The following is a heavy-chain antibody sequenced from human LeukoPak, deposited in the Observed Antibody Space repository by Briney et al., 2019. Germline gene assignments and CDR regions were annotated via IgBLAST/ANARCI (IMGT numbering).Heavy chain of an antibody. CDR3: ASEVVGARNTY. Sequence: GGSLRLSCAASGFTFSSYEMNWVRQAPGKGLEWVSYISSSGSTIYYADSVKGRFTISRDNAKNSLYLQMNSLRAEDTAVYYCASEVVGARNTYWGQGTLVTVPS. CDR2: ISSSGSTI. V-gene: IGHV3-48*03. CDR1: GFTFSSYE. D-gene: IGHD1-26*01. J-gene: IGHJ4*02.